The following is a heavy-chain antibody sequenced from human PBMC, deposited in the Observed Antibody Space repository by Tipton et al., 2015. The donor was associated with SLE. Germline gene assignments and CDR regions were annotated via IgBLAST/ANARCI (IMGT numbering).Heavy chain of an antibody. CDR2: SNYSGTT. Sequence: TLSLTCTVSGGSISSYSWGWIRQPPGKGLEWIGSSNYSGTTSYNPSLKSRVTISVDTSKNQFSLKLSSVTAADTAMYYCSKGQSLYCGTSSCYDEIDAFEVWGQGAMVTVSS. CDR3: SKGQSLYCGTSSCYDEIDAFEV. CDR1: GGSISSYS. J-gene: IGHJ3*01. V-gene: IGHV4-39*07. D-gene: IGHD2-2*01.